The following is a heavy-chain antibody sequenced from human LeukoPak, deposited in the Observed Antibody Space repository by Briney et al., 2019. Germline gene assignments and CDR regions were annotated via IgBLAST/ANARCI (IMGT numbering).Heavy chain of an antibody. CDR3: AVRGWAYCGGDCYSFGDY. CDR1: GYTFTGYY. Sequence: APVKVSCKASGYTFTGYYMHWVRQAPGQGLEWMGWINPNSGGTNYAQKFQGRVTMTRDTSISTAYMELSRLRSDDTAVYYCAVRGWAYCGGDCYSFGDYWGQGTLVTVSS. D-gene: IGHD2-21*02. V-gene: IGHV1-2*02. CDR2: INPNSGGT. J-gene: IGHJ4*02.